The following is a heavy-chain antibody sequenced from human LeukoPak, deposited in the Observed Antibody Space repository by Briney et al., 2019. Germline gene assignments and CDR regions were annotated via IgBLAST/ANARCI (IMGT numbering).Heavy chain of an antibody. Sequence: PGGSLRLTCVASGYIFGEYAMHWIRQTAGGGLEWVSSISGDGATLAYADSVRGRFTISRDNSENTLFLQMSGLRAEDTAVYHCAKDHVYDSSSWYWWFDPWGQGTLVTVSS. CDR2: ISGDGATL. CDR1: GYIFGEYA. V-gene: IGHV3-9*01. D-gene: IGHD6-13*01. CDR3: AKDHVYDSSSWYWWFDP. J-gene: IGHJ5*02.